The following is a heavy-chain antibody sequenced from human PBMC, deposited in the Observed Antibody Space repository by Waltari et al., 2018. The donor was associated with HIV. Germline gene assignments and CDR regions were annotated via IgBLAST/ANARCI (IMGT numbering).Heavy chain of an antibody. CDR1: GGSISSGDYY. CDR3: ARAGSVFGTSPYGMDV. J-gene: IGHJ6*02. V-gene: IGHV4-30-4*01. Sequence: QVQLQESGPGLVKPSQTLSLTCTVSGGSISSGDYYWSWIRQPPGKGLEWIVYIYYSGSTYYHPSLKSRVTISVDTSKNQFSLKLSSVSAADTAVYYCARAGSVFGTSPYGMDVWGQGTTVTVSS. D-gene: IGHD2-2*01. CDR2: IYYSGST.